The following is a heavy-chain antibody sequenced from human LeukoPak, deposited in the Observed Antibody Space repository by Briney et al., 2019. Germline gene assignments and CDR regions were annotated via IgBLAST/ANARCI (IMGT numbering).Heavy chain of an antibody. CDR2: IKQDGSEK. J-gene: IGHJ4*02. V-gene: IGHV3-7*03. D-gene: IGHD5-24*01. CDR1: GFTFSNYW. Sequence: GGSLRLSCAASGFTFSNYWMTWVRQAPGKGLEWVANIKQDGSEKYYVDSVKGRFTISRDNAKNSLYLQMDSLRVEDTAVYYCAKGISADGYNFERGADYWGQGTQVTVST. CDR3: AKGISADGYNFERGADY.